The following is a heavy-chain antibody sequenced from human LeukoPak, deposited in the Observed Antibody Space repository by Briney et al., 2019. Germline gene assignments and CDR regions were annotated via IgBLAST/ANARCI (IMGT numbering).Heavy chain of an antibody. CDR3: ARDRYSSGSYYDY. D-gene: IGHD6-19*01. Sequence: TGGSLRLSCAASGFTFSTYAMRWVRQAPGKGLEWVSSISSSSSYIYYADSVKGRFTISRDNAKNSLYLQMNSLRAEDTAVYYCARDRYSSGSYYDYWGQGTLVTVSS. CDR2: ISSSSSYI. CDR1: GFTFSTYA. J-gene: IGHJ4*02. V-gene: IGHV3-21*01.